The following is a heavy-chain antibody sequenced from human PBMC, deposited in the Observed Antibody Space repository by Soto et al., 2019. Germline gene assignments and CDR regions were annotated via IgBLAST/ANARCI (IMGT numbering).Heavy chain of an antibody. Sequence: LRLSCTGAGFNFGNYALSWVRQAPGKGPEWVGFIRSEAYGGTTDYAASVKGRFIISRDDSKSIAYLEINSLQTDDTAAYYCTRYYYESSGYYVYWGQGTLVTVSS. CDR1: GFNFGNYA. D-gene: IGHD3-22*01. CDR3: TRYYYESSGYYVY. CDR2: IRSEAYGGTT. J-gene: IGHJ4*02. V-gene: IGHV3-49*04.